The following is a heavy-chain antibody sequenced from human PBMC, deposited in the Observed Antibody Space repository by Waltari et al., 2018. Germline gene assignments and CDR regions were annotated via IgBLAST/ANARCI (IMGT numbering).Heavy chain of an antibody. V-gene: IGHV1-69-2*01. CDR2: VDPEDGET. J-gene: IGHJ3*02. D-gene: IGHD2-15*01. CDR3: ATTGVVVAAGDDAFDI. CDR1: GYTFTDYY. Sequence: EVQLVQSGAEVKKPGATVKISCKASGYTFTDYYLHWVQQAPGKGLEWMGRVDPEDGETIYAEKFQGRVTITADTSTDTAYMELSSLRSEDTAVYYCATTGVVVAAGDDAFDIWGQGTMVTVSS.